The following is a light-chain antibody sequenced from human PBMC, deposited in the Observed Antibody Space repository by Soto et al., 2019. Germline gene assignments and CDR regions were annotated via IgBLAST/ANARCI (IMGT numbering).Light chain of an antibody. V-gene: IGKV4-1*01. CDR2: WAS. Sequence: DIVMTQSPDSLPVSLGERATINCKSSHDILLKSNNKNYLAWFQQKPGQPPKLPISWASIRESGVPDRFSGSGSGTDFTLTISSLQAEDVAAYFCHQYYSTPWTFGPGTKVDIK. CDR1: HDILLKSNNKNY. J-gene: IGKJ1*01. CDR3: HQYYSTPWT.